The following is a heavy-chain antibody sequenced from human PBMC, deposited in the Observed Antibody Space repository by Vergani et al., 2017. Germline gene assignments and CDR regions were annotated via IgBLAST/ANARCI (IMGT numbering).Heavy chain of an antibody. Sequence: QVQLQESGPGLVKPSQTLSLTCTVSGGSISSGDYYWSWIRQPPGKGLEWIGYIYYSGSTYYNPSLKSRVTISVDTSKNQFSLKLSSVTAADTAVYYCYRVRRDDSNDYYYYYGMDVWGQGTTVTVSS. J-gene: IGHJ6*02. CDR3: YRVRRDDSNDYYYYYGMDV. V-gene: IGHV4-30-4*01. CDR2: IYYSGST. CDR1: GGSISSGDYY. D-gene: IGHD3-22*01.